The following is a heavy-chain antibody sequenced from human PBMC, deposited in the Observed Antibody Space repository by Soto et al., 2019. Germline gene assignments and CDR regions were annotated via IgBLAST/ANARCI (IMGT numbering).Heavy chain of an antibody. Sequence: PSETLSLTCTVSGGSISSSSYYWGWIRQPPGKGLEWIGSIYYSGSTYYNPSLKSRVTISVDTSKNQFSLKLSSVTAADTAVYYCACWVGEFTSGWQDYWGQGTLVTVSS. CDR1: GGSISSSSYY. CDR3: ACWVGEFTSGWQDY. CDR2: IYYSGST. V-gene: IGHV4-39*01. D-gene: IGHD6-19*01. J-gene: IGHJ4*02.